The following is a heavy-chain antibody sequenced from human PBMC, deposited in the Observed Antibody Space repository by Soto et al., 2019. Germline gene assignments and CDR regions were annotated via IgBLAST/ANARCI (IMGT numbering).Heavy chain of an antibody. D-gene: IGHD2-15*01. J-gene: IGHJ1*01. CDR2: INHSGST. CDR1: GGSFSGYY. CDR3: ARARVVAATKMQPEYFQH. Sequence: SETLSLTCAVYGGSFSGYYWSWIRQPPGKGLEWIGEINHSGSTNYNPSLKSRVTISVDTSKNQFSLKLSSVTAADTAVYYCARARVVAATKMQPEYFQHWGQGTLVTVSS. V-gene: IGHV4-34*01.